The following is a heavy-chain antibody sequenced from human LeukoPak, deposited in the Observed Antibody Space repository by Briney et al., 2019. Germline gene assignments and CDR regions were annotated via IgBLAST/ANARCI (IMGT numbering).Heavy chain of an antibody. CDR2: IYYSGST. Sequence: SETLSLTCTVSGGSISSSSYYWGWIRQPPGKGLEWIGSIYYSGSTYYNPSLKSRVTISVDTSKNQFSLKLSSVTAADTAVYYCARDIWFGELYNWFDPWGQGTLVTVSS. CDR3: ARDIWFGELYNWFDP. J-gene: IGHJ5*02. CDR1: GGSISSSSYY. D-gene: IGHD3-10*01. V-gene: IGHV4-39*07.